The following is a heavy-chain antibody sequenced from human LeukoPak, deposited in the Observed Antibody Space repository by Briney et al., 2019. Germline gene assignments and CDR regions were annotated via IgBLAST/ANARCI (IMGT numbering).Heavy chain of an antibody. CDR1: GRSFSDHY. Sequence: PSETLSLTCALYGRSFSDHYWTWIRQAPGKGLEWIGEISHSGNTNYHPSVKSRVTISVETSKNQFSLKLRSVTAADTAVYYCARVTGYMIEDYFDYWGQGTLVTVSS. CDR2: ISHSGNT. J-gene: IGHJ4*02. V-gene: IGHV4-34*01. D-gene: IGHD3-22*01. CDR3: ARVTGYMIEDYFDY.